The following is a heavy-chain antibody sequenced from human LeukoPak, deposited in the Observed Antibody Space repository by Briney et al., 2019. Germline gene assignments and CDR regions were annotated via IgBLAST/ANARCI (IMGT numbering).Heavy chain of an antibody. V-gene: IGHV1-69*01. CDR3: ARGNYYDSSGYDYYYYGMDV. Sequence: SSVKVSCKASGGTFSSYAISWVRQAPGQGLEWMGGIIPIFGTANYAQKFQGRVTITADESTSTAYMELSSLRSEDTAVYYCARGNYYDSSGYDYYYYGMDVWGQRTTVTVSS. J-gene: IGHJ6*02. D-gene: IGHD3-22*01. CDR2: IIPIFGTA. CDR1: GGTFSSYA.